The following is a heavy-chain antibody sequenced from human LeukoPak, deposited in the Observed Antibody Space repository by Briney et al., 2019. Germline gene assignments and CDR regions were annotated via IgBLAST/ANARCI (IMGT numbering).Heavy chain of an antibody. V-gene: IGHV3-64*02. J-gene: IGHJ4*02. D-gene: IGHD6-19*01. CDR1: GFTFSTYA. CDR3: ARIWQWLALDY. Sequence: GGSLRLSCAASGFTFSTYAMHWVRQAPGKGLEYVSAITGNGCSTYYAGSVKGRFTISRDNSNNTLYLQMGSLRTEDMAVYYCARIWQWLALDYWGQGTLVTVSS. CDR2: ITGNGCST.